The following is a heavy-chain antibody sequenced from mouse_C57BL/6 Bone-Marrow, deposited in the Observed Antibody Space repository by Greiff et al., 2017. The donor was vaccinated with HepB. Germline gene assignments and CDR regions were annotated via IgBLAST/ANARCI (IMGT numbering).Heavy chain of an antibody. CDR1: GFSLTSYG. J-gene: IGHJ4*01. CDR3: ASITTVVGSAMDY. D-gene: IGHD1-1*01. CDR2: IWSGGST. Sequence: QVQLKQSGPGLVQPSQSLSITCTVSGFSLTSYGVHWVRQSPGKGLEWLGVIWSGGSTDYNAAFISRLSISKDNSKSQVFFKMNSLQADDTAIYYCASITTVVGSAMDYWGQGTSVTVSS. V-gene: IGHV2-2*01.